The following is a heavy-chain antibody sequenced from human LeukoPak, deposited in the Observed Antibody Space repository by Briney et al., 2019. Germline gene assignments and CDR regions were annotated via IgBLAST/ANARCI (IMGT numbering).Heavy chain of an antibody. CDR3: ARIETVADAFDI. Sequence: GGSLRLSCSASGFTFSSYAMHWVRQAPGKGLEYVSGISTYGSSTYYADSVKGRFTISRDNSKNTLYLQMNSLRAEDTAVYYCARIETVADAFDIWGQGTLVTVSS. CDR2: ISTYGSST. D-gene: IGHD1-1*01. CDR1: GFTFSSYA. V-gene: IGHV3-64*04. J-gene: IGHJ3*02.